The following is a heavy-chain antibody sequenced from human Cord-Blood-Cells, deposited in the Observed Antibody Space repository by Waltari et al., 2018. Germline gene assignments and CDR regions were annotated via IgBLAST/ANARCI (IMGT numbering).Heavy chain of an antibody. J-gene: IGHJ4*02. CDR2: IIPILGIA. CDR3: AREELVYYDSSGYYFDY. D-gene: IGHD3-22*01. Sequence: QVQLVQSGAEVKKPGSSVKVSCKASGGTFSSYAISWVRQAPGQGLEWMGGIIPILGIANYAQKFQGRVTITADESTSTAYMELSSLRSEDTAVYYCAREELVYYDSSGYYFDYWGQGTLVTVSS. V-gene: IGHV1-69*04. CDR1: GGTFSSYA.